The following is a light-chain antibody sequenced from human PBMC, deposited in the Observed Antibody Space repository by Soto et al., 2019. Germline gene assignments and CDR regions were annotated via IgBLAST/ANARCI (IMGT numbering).Light chain of an antibody. CDR1: QSVSSY. CDR3: QQRSNWPR. CDR2: DAS. J-gene: IGKJ5*01. Sequence: EIVLTQSPATLSLSPGERATLSCRASQSVSSYLAWYQQKPGQAPRLLIYDASNRATGIPARFSGSGSGTDFTLTISSLKPEDFAVYYCQQRSNWPRFGQGTRLEIK. V-gene: IGKV3-11*01.